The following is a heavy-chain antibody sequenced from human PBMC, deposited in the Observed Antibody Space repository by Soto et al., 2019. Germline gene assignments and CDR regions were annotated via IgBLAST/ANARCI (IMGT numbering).Heavy chain of an antibody. CDR2: ISSSSSYI. CDR3: ARALRSAGPH. CDR1: GFTFSSYS. Sequence: PWGSLRLSCAASGFTFSSYSMNWVRQAPGKGLEWVSSISSSSSYIYYADSVKGRFTISTDNAKNSLYLQLNSLRAADTAVYYCARALRSAGPHWGQEPMVTVCS. V-gene: IGHV3-21*01. J-gene: IGHJ6*01. D-gene: IGHD6-13*01.